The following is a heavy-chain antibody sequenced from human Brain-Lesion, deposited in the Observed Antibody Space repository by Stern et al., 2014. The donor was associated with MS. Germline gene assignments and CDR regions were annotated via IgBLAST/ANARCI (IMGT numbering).Heavy chain of an antibody. Sequence: QVQLQESGPGLVKPLQTLSLTCTVSGGSVSSGGYFWNRIRQHPGKGLEWIGHVYYSGSIAYNPSLKSRVTISVDTSKNQFSLRLRSVTAADTAVYYCARNPALWYFDLWGRGTLAAVSS. CDR3: ARNPALWYFDL. V-gene: IGHV4-31*03. J-gene: IGHJ2*01. CDR2: VYYSGSI. D-gene: IGHD3-3*02. CDR1: GGSVSSGGYF.